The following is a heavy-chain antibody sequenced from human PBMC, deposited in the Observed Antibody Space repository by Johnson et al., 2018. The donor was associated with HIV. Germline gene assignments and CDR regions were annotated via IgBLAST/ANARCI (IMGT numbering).Heavy chain of an antibody. CDR1: GFSFSDYY. V-gene: IGHV3-11*04. CDR3: ARASYYYGSADI. D-gene: IGHD3-10*01. J-gene: IGHJ3*02. CDR2: ISGSGTNI. Sequence: QVQLVESGGGLVKPGGSLRLSCAASGFSFSDYYMSWIRQAPGKGLEWVSYISGSGTNIYYADSVKGRFIISRDNAKKSLFLQMNSLRAEDTAVYYCARASYYYGSADIWGQGTMVTVSS.